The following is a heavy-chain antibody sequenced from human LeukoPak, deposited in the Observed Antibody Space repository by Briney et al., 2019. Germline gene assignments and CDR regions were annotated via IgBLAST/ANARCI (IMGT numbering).Heavy chain of an antibody. CDR2: ISSSGSYI. Sequence: PGGSLRLSCAASGFTFSIYSMNWVRQAPGKGPEWVSSISSSGSYIHYADPVKGRFTISRDNAKNSLYLQMNSLRAEDTAVYYCARDMGYCSVSSCYSIWFDPWGQGTLVTVSS. CDR1: GFTFSIYS. V-gene: IGHV3-21*06. CDR3: ARDMGYCSVSSCYSIWFDP. D-gene: IGHD2-15*01. J-gene: IGHJ5*02.